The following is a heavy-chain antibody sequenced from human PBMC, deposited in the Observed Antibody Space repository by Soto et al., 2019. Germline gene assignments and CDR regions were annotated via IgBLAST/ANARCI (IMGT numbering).Heavy chain of an antibody. CDR2: ISSNGGST. J-gene: IGHJ5*02. CDR1: GFTFSCYA. Sequence: PVGSLRLSCSFSGFTFSCYAMHWVRQAPGKGLEYVSAISSNGGSTYYADSVKGRFTVSRDNSKNTLYLQMSSLRAEDAAVYYCVKAAGYCRRTRCPPLLEPWSLGTLVTVSS. D-gene: IGHD2-2*01. CDR3: VKAAGYCRRTRCPPLLEP. V-gene: IGHV3-64D*06.